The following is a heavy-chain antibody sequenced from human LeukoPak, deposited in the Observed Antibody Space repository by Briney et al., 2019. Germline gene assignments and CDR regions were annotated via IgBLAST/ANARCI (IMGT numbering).Heavy chain of an antibody. CDR2: IYSGGST. D-gene: IGHD6-19*01. J-gene: IGHJ4*02. CDR1: GFTVSSNY. CDR3: ASQSSGWLGFDY. Sequence: GGSLRLSCAASGFTVSSNYMSWVRQAPGKGLEWVSVIYSGGSTYYADSVKGRFTISRDNSKNTLYLQMNSLRAEDTAVYYCASQSSGWLGFDYWGQGTLVTVSS. V-gene: IGHV3-53*01.